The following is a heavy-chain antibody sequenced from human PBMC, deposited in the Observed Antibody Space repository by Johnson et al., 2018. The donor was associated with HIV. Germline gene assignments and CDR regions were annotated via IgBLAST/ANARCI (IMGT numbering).Heavy chain of an antibody. J-gene: IGHJ3*02. CDR3: ARDVAAAKMDAVDT. CDR2: ISFAGVKT. V-gene: IGHV3-30*03. CDR1: GFSFSSYG. D-gene: IGHD6-25*01. Sequence: QVQLVESGGGLVKPGGSLRLSCAASGFSFSSYGMAWVRQAPGKGLEWVTVISFAGVKTYYADSVKGRFTISRDNSKGTLFLEMINLRDEDTALYYCARDVAAAKMDAVDTWGQGTMVIVSS.